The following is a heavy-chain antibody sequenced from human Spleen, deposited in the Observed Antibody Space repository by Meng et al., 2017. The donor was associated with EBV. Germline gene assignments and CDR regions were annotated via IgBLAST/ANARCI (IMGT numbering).Heavy chain of an antibody. J-gene: IGHJ5*02. Sequence: QVQLVQSGAEGKKPGASVKVSCKASGYTSTNFYMHWVRQAPGQGLEWMGMINATGGTTNYAQNFQGRVTMTRDMSTRTLYMELSSLRSEDTAVYYCARDPGYQKIDPWGQGTLVTVFS. CDR3: ARDPGYQKIDP. V-gene: IGHV1-46*01. CDR1: GYTSTNFY. CDR2: INATGGTT. D-gene: IGHD6-13*01.